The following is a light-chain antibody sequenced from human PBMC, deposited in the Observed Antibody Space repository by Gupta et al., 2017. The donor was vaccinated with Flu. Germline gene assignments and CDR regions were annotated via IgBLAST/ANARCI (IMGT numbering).Light chain of an antibody. Sequence: PATLSLSPGESAALSCWASQSVGTYLAWYQHIPGRAPRLLISDASTTATGIPARFSGSGSGTEFTLTISSLQSEDFGLYYCQQDNNWPRTFGGGTKVEIK. CDR3: QQDNNWPRT. V-gene: IGKV3-15*01. J-gene: IGKJ4*01. CDR2: DAS. CDR1: QSVGTY.